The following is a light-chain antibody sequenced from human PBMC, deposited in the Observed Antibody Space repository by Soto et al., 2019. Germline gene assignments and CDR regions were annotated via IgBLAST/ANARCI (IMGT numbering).Light chain of an antibody. V-gene: IGLV2-23*02. Sequence: QSALTQPASVSGSPGQSITISCTGTSNDVGSYDLVSWYQHHPGNTPKLIMFEVTKRPSGISNRFSGSKSGNTASLTISGLQPEDESDYYCCSFAGATIWVFGGGTKLTVL. J-gene: IGLJ3*02. CDR3: CSFAGATIWV. CDR2: EVT. CDR1: SNDVGSYDL.